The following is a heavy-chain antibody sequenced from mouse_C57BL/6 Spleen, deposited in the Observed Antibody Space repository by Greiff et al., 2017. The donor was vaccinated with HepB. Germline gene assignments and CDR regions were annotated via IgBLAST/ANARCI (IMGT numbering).Heavy chain of an antibody. V-gene: IGHV1-19*01. CDR2: INPYNGGT. Sequence: EVQLQQSGPVLVKPGASVKMSCKASGYTFTDYYMNWVKQSHGKSLEWIGVINPYNGGTSYNQKFKGKATLTVDKSSSTAYMELNSLTSEDSAVYYCAKTAQAKGDFDYWGQGTTLTVSS. D-gene: IGHD3-2*02. J-gene: IGHJ2*01. CDR3: AKTAQAKGDFDY. CDR1: GYTFTDYY.